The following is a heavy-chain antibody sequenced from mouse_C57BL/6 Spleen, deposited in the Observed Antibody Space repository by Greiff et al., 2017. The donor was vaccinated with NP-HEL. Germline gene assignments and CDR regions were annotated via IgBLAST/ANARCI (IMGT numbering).Heavy chain of an antibody. CDR2: IDPETGGT. V-gene: IGHV1-15*01. CDR3: TRGDSSCLFAY. J-gene: IGHJ3*01. Sequence: QVQLKESGAELVRPGASVTLSCKASGYTFTDYEMHWVKQTPVHGLEWIGAIDPETGGTAYNQKFKGKAILTADKSSSTAYMELRSLTSEDSAVYYCTRGDSSCLFAYWGQGTLVTVSA. D-gene: IGHD3-2*02. CDR1: GYTFTDYE.